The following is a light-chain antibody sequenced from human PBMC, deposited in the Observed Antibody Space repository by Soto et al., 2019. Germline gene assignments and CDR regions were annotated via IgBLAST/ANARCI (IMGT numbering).Light chain of an antibody. CDR3: QSYDSSLSGYV. J-gene: IGLJ1*01. CDR2: SDN. V-gene: IGLV1-47*02. Sequence: QAVVTQPPSASGTPGQKVTITCTGSSSNIGSNYVYWYQHLPGTAPKLLIFSDNERPSGVPERFSGSKSGTSASLAISGLRSEDEADYYCQSYDSSLSGYVFGTGTKVTVL. CDR1: SSNIGSNY.